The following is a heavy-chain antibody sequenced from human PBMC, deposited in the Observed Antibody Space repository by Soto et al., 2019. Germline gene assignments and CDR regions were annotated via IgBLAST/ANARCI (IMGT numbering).Heavy chain of an antibody. CDR3: AVGSHFDY. V-gene: IGHV3-23*01. CDR1: GFTFSSYA. CDR2: ISGITDNT. Sequence: EVQVLESGGGLVQPGGSLRLSCAASGFTFSSYAMSWVRQAPAKGLEWVSSISGITDNTYSVDSVKGRFTISRDSSKNTLYLQMDSLRAEDTAVYYCAVGSHFDYWGQGTLVTVSS. J-gene: IGHJ4*02.